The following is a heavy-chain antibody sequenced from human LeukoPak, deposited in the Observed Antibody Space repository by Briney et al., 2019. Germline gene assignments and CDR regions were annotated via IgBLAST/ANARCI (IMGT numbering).Heavy chain of an antibody. CDR3: AKDLRQWLSYYFDN. Sequence: PGGSLRLSCAASGFTFSSYAMNWVRQAPGEGLEWVSTFSGSGGSTYYADSVKGRFTISRDNSKNTLYLQMNSLRAEDTAVYYCAKDLRQWLSYYFDNWGQGTLVTVSS. CDR2: FSGSGGST. CDR1: GFTFSSYA. J-gene: IGHJ4*02. V-gene: IGHV3-23*01. D-gene: IGHD6-19*01.